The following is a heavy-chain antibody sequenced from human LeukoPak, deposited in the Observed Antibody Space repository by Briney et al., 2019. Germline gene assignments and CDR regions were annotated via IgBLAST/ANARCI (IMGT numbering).Heavy chain of an antibody. CDR1: GFTFSSYS. CDR3: ARDDYYDSSGYYL. V-gene: IGHV3-48*04. Sequence: GGSLRLSCAASGFTFSSYSMNWVRQAPGKGLEWVSYISSSSSTIYYADSVKGRFTISRDNAKNSLYLQMNSLRAEDTAVYYCARDDYYDSSGYYLWGQGTLVTVSS. J-gene: IGHJ5*02. CDR2: ISSSSSTI. D-gene: IGHD3-22*01.